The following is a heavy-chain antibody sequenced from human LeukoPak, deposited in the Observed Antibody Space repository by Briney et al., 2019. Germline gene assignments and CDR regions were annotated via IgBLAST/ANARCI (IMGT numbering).Heavy chain of an antibody. J-gene: IGHJ4*02. CDR1: GGSFSGYY. CDR3: AGTRDVTSLGFDY. CDR2: INHSGST. V-gene: IGHV4-34*01. Sequence: PSETLSLTCVVYGGSFSGYYWSWIRQPPGKGLEWIGEINHSGSTNYNPSLKSRVTISVDTSKNQFSLKLSSVTAADTAVYYCAGTRDVTSLGFDYWGQGTLVTVSS. D-gene: IGHD3-16*01.